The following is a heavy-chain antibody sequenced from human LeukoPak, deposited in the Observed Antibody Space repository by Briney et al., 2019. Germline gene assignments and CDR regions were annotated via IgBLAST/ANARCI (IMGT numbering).Heavy chain of an antibody. Sequence: GESLKISCKGSGYSFTSYWIGWVRQMPGKGLEWMGIIYPGDSDTRYSPSFQGQVTISADKSISTAYLQWSSLKASDTAMYYCARALLPPGYSSTYFDLWDRGTLVTVSS. CDR3: ARALLPPGYSSTYFDL. CDR1: GYSFTSYW. CDR2: IYPGDSDT. J-gene: IGHJ2*01. D-gene: IGHD6-13*01. V-gene: IGHV5-51*01.